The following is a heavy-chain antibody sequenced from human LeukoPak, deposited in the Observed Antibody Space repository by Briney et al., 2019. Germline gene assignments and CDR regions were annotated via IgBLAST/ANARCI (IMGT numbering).Heavy chain of an antibody. J-gene: IGHJ3*02. CDR2: ISSSGSTI. Sequence: GGSLRLSCAASGFTFSDYYMSWIRQAPGKGLEWVSYISSSGSTIYYADSVKGRSTISRDNSKNSLYLQMNSLRVEDTAVYYCARVFRPSLTVFIIRGAFDIWGQGTMVTVSS. CDR3: ARVFRPSLTVFIIRGAFDI. D-gene: IGHD3-3*01. V-gene: IGHV3-11*04. CDR1: GFTFSDYY.